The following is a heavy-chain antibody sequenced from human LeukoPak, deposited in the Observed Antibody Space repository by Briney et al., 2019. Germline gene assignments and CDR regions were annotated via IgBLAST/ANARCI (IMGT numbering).Heavy chain of an antibody. Sequence: ASVKVSCKASGYTFTSYYMHWVRQAPGQGLEWMGIINPSGGSTSYAQKFQGRVTMTRDMSTSTVYMELSSLRSEDTAVYYCARDTSGGLRRHYSWFDPWGQGTLVTVSS. CDR3: ARDTSGGLRRHYSWFDP. CDR2: INPSGGST. D-gene: IGHD3-10*01. V-gene: IGHV1-46*01. J-gene: IGHJ5*02. CDR1: GYTFTSYY.